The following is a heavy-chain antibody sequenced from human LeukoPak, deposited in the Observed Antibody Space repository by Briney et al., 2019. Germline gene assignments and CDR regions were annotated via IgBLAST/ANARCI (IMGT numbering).Heavy chain of an antibody. CDR3: ARGMVATGS. D-gene: IGHD5-12*01. CDR1: GFTISYNY. CDR2: IYSDGNT. J-gene: IGHJ5*02. V-gene: IGHV3-66*02. Sequence: GGTLSLSCAASGFTISYNYMSWVRQAPGQGLEGVLIIYSDGNTYYADSVKGRFTISRDNSENTVDLQMNSLRVEDTAVYYCARGMVATGSWGQGTLVTVSS.